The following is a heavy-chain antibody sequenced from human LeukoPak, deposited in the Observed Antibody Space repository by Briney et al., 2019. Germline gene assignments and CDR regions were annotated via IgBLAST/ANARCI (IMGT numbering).Heavy chain of an antibody. V-gene: IGHV3-33*01. CDR2: IWYDGSNK. D-gene: IGHD6-19*01. CDR3: ASIAVAGTLDI. CDR1: GFTFSSYG. J-gene: IGHJ4*02. Sequence: GRSLRLSCAASGFTFSSYGMHWVRQAPGKGLEWVAVIWYDGSNKYYADSVKGRFTISRDNSKNTLYLQMNSLRAGDTAVYYCASIAVAGTLDIWGQGTLVTVSS.